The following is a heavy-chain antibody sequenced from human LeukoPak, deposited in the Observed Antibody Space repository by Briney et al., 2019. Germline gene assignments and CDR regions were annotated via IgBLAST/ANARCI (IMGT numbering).Heavy chain of an antibody. CDR1: GFTFSSYS. D-gene: IGHD3-22*01. CDR3: ARHVVAVGFDY. J-gene: IGHJ4*02. Sequence: PGGSLRLSCAASGFTFSSYSMNWVRQAPGKGLEWVSSISGGSTYIYQADSVKGRFTISRDNAKNSLYLRMNSLRAEDTAVYYCARHVVAVGFDYWGQGTLVTVSS. V-gene: IGHV3-21*01. CDR2: ISGGSTYI.